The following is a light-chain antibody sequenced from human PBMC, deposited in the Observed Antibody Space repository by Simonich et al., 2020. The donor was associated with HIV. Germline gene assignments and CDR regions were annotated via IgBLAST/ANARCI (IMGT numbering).Light chain of an antibody. Sequence: SDVLTQPPSVSVAPGKTARITCGGKNIGSESVHWYQQKAGQAPVMVVYDDNDRPSGIPERFSGSNSGNTATRSISRVEAGDEADYYCQVWDSSSDHVVFGGGTKLTVL. V-gene: IGLV3-21*03. J-gene: IGLJ3*02. CDR1: NIGSES. CDR2: DDN. CDR3: QVWDSSSDHVV.